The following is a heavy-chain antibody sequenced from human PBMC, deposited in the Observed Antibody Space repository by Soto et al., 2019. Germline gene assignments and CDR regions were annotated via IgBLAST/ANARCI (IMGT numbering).Heavy chain of an antibody. J-gene: IGHJ6*03. CDR1: GFTFSSYA. CDR3: AKYLRGGYFSGGSCTYYYYYYMDV. CDR2: ISGSGGST. Sequence: PGGSLRLSCAASGFTFSSYAMSWVRQAPGKGLEWVSAISGSGGSTYYADSVKGRFTISRDNSKNTLYLQMNSLRAEDTAVYYCAKYLRGGYFSGGSCTYYYYYYMDVWGKGTTVTVSS. V-gene: IGHV3-23*01. D-gene: IGHD2-15*01.